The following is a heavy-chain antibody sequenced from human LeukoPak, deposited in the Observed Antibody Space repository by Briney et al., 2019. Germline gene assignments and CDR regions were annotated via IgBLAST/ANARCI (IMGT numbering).Heavy chain of an antibody. CDR3: TTGAIARDRFDP. V-gene: IGHV3-7*01. CDR2: IKQDGSEK. CDR1: GFTFSSYW. Sequence: GGSLRLSCAASGFTFSSYWMSWVRQAPGKGLEWVANIKQDGSEKYYVDSVKGRFTISRDNAKNSLYLQMNSLRAEDTAVYYCTTGAIARDRFDPWGQGTLVTVSS. D-gene: IGHD2-2*01. J-gene: IGHJ5*02.